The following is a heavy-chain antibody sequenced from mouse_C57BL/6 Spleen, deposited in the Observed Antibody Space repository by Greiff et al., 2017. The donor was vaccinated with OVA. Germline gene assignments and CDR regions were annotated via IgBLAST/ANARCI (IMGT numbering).Heavy chain of an antibody. V-gene: IGHV1-69*01. D-gene: IGHD1-1*01. CDR3: ARFITTVVATDYFDY. CDR1: GYTFTSYW. Sequence: QVQLQQPGAELVMPGASVKLSCKASGYTFTSYWMHWVKQRPGQGLEWIGEIDPSDSYTNYNQKFKGKSTLSVDKSSSTAYMQLSSLTSEHSAVYYGARFITTVVATDYFDYWGQGTTLTVSS. CDR2: IDPSDSYT. J-gene: IGHJ2*01.